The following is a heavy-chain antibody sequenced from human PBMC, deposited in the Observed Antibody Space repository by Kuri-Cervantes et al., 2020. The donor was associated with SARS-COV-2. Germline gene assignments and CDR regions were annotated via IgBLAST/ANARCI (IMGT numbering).Heavy chain of an antibody. J-gene: IGHJ6*02. CDR3: ARARPRGQDIVVVPAAQKDYYYGMDA. D-gene: IGHD2-2*01. CDR2: INPNSGGT. CDR1: GYTFTGYY. Sequence: ASVKVSCKASGYTFTGYYMHWVRQAPGQGLEWMGWINPNSGGTNYAQKFQGWVTMTRDTSISTAYMELSRLRSDDTAVYYCARARPRGQDIVVVPAAQKDYYYGMDAWGQGTTVTVSS. V-gene: IGHV1-2*04.